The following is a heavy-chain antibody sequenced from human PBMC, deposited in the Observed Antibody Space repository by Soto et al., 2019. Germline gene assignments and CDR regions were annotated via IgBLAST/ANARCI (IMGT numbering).Heavy chain of an antibody. CDR1: GGSISSYY. Sequence: QVQLQESGPGLVKPSETLSLTCTVSGGSISSYYWSWIRQPPGKGLEWIGYIYYSGSTNYNPSLKRRVTISVDTSKNQFSLKLSSVTAADTAVYYCASRYGGNLAYWGQGTLVTVSS. CDR3: ASRYGGNLAY. CDR2: IYYSGST. V-gene: IGHV4-59*08. D-gene: IGHD1-26*01. J-gene: IGHJ4*02.